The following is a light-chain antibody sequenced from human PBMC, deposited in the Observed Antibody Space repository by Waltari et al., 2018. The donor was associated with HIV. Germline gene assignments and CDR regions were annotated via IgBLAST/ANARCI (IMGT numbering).Light chain of an antibody. CDR3: QQYDNWPRIT. CDR1: QSVRSN. CDR2: GAS. Sequence: EIVMTQSPATLSVSPGERATLSCRASQSVRSNLAWYQQRPGQAPRLLISGASTRATGVPARFSGSGSGTDFTLTISSLQSEDFAVYYCQQYDNWPRITFGQGTRLEIK. J-gene: IGKJ5*01. V-gene: IGKV3-15*01.